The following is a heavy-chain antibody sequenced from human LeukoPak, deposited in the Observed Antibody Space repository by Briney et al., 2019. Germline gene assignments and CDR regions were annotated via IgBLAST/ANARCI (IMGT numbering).Heavy chain of an antibody. D-gene: IGHD2-15*01. CDR1: GGSFSGNY. V-gene: IGHV4-34*01. J-gene: IGHJ4*02. CDR3: ARVRCGGSCHFDY. CDR2: INHSGST. Sequence: SETLSVTCAVYGGSFSGNYWSCIRQPPGKGLEWIGEINHSGSTNYNPSLKGRVTISVHTSKNQFSLKLSSVTAADTAVYYCARVRCGGSCHFDYRGQGTLVTVSS.